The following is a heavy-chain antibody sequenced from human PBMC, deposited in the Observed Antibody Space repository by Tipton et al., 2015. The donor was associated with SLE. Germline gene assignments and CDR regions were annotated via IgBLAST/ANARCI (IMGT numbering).Heavy chain of an antibody. Sequence: SLRLSCAASGFTFNNYGMHWVRQAPGKGLEWVAFVRYDGSFKYYADSVKGRLTISRDNSKNTLYLQMNSLRAEDTAVYYCAKEAAESTDWGQGTLVTVSS. CDR3: AKEAAESTD. D-gene: IGHD6-13*01. CDR2: VRYDGSFK. J-gene: IGHJ4*02. V-gene: IGHV3-30*02. CDR1: GFTFNNYG.